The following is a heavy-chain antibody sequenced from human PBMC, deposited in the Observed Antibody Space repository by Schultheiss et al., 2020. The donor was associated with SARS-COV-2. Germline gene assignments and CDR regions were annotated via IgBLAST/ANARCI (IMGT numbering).Heavy chain of an antibody. V-gene: IGHV3-33*06. J-gene: IGHJ6*02. CDR1: GFTFSRYG. D-gene: IGHD3-22*01. CDR2: IWYDGSNK. CDR3: AKDYYDSSGSPYYYGMDV. Sequence: GESLKISCAASGFTFSRYGMHWVRQAPGKGLEWVAVIWYDGSNKYYTDSVKGRFTISRDNSKNTLYLQMNSLRAEDTAVYYCAKDYYDSSGSPYYYGMDVWGQGTTVTVSS.